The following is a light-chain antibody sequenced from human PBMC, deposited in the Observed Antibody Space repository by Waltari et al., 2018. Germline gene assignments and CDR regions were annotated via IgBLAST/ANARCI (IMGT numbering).Light chain of an antibody. CDR3: QNRRDWPLLT. CDR1: QNIGDY. J-gene: IGKJ4*01. Sequence: VLTQSPATLSLSPGDRATLSCRASQNIGDYLAWYQQKPGQAPRLLISAASNRATGFPARFSGSGSGTDFTLTISSLEPEDFAVYYCQNRRDWPLLTFGGGTKVEIK. CDR2: AAS. V-gene: IGKV3-11*01.